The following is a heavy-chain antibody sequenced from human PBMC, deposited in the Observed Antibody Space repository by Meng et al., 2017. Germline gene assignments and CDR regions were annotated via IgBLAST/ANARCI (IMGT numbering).Heavy chain of an antibody. CDR1: GFTFSSYE. V-gene: IGHV3-48*03. D-gene: IGHD3-3*01. CDR3: ARDGGITIFGVVTPDYYYYYGMDV. CDR2: ISSSGSTI. Sequence: GGSLRLSCAASGFTFSSYEMNWVRQAPGKGLEWVSYISSSGSTIYYADSVKGRFTISRDNAKNSLYLQMNSLRAEDTAVYYCARDGGITIFGVVTPDYYYYYGMDVWGQGTMVTVSS. J-gene: IGHJ6*02.